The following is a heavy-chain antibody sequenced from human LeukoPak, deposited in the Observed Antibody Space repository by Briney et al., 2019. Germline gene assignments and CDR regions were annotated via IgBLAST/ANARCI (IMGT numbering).Heavy chain of an antibody. Sequence: SVKVSCKASGGTFSSHAISWVRQAPGQGLEWMGGIIPIFGTANYAQKFQGRVTITADESTSTAYMELSSLRSEDTAVYYCARADSGYDNYYYYMDVWGKGTTVTVSS. CDR3: ARADSGYDNYYYYMDV. J-gene: IGHJ6*03. V-gene: IGHV1-69*13. CDR2: IIPIFGTA. CDR1: GGTFSSHA. D-gene: IGHD5-12*01.